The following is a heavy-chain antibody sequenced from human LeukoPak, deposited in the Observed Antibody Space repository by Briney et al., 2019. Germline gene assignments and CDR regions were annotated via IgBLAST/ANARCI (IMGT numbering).Heavy chain of an antibody. CDR2: IYYSGST. CDR1: GGSISSSRYY. Sequence: SETLSLTCTVSGGSISSSRYYWGWIRQPPGKGLEWIGSIYYSGSTYYNPSLKSRVTISVDTSKNQFSLKLSSVTAADTAVYYCARDADDDSGGYWGQGTLVTVSS. CDR3: ARDADDDSGGY. V-gene: IGHV4-39*07. J-gene: IGHJ4*02. D-gene: IGHD1-1*01.